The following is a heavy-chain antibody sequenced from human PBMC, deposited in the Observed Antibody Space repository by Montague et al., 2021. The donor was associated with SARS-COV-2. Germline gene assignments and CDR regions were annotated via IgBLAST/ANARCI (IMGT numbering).Heavy chain of an antibody. CDR2: ISHSGST. J-gene: IGHJ6*02. Sequence: SETLSLTCAVYGGSFSGYYWSWIRQPPGKGLEWIGEISHSGSTNYNPSLKSRGTISIDTSKNQFSLKLSSVTAADTAVYYCARFAYRVRFIASYYGMDVWGQGTTVTVSS. CDR1: GGSFSGYY. V-gene: IGHV4-34*01. D-gene: IGHD3-16*02. CDR3: ARFAYRVRFIASYYGMDV.